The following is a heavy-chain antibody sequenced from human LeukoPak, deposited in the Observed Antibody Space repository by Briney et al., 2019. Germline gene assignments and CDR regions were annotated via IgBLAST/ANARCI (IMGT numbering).Heavy chain of an antibody. CDR1: GGSISSSSYY. CDR3: ARGAPPQN. Sequence: PSETLSLTCTVSGGSISSSSYYWGWIRQPPGKGLEWIGSVYYTGASYYNPSLKSRVTISIDTSKNHFSLNLTSVTAADTAVYYCARGAPPQNWGQEALVTVSS. V-gene: IGHV4-39*07. J-gene: IGHJ4*02. CDR2: VYYTGAS.